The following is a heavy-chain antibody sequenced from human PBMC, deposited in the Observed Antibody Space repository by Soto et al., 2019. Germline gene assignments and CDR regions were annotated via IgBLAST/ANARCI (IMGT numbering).Heavy chain of an antibody. Sequence: SVKVSCKASGGTFSSYAISWVRQAPGQGLEWMGGIIPIFGTANYAQKFQGRVTITADESTSTAYMELSSLRSEDTAVYYCARDPGGLARAFDTWGQGTMVTVSS. CDR2: IIPIFGTA. CDR1: GGTFSSYA. V-gene: IGHV1-69*13. CDR3: ARDPGGLARAFDT. D-gene: IGHD3-16*01. J-gene: IGHJ3*02.